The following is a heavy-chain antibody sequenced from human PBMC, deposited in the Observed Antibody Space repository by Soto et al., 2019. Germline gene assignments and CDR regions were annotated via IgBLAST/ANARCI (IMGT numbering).Heavy chain of an antibody. CDR1: GGTFSSYA. V-gene: IGHV1-69*12. D-gene: IGHD6-19*01. J-gene: IGHJ4*02. Sequence: QVQLVQSGAEVKKPGSSVKVSCKASGGTFSSYAISWVRQAPGQGLEWMGGIIPIFGTANYAQKFQGRVTITADESTSTAYMERRSRRSEDTAVYYCARGSIAVAGTSYFDYWGQGTLVTVSS. CDR3: ARGSIAVAGTSYFDY. CDR2: IIPIFGTA.